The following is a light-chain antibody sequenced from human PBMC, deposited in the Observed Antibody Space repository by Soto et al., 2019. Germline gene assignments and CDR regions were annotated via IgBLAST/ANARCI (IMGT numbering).Light chain of an antibody. CDR1: QSISSY. CDR2: AAS. CDR3: LQHYNYPWT. Sequence: IQMSQSPSSLSASVGDRVTITCRASQSISSYLNWYQQKPGKAPKLLIYAASSLQTGVPSRFSGSGSGTDFTLTVSSLQPEDFATYYCLQHYNYPWTFGQGTMVDI. V-gene: IGKV1-6*01. J-gene: IGKJ1*01.